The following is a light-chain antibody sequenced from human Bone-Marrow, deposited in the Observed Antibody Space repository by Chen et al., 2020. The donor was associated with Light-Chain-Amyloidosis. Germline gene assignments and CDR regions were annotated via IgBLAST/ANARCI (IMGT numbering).Light chain of an antibody. Sequence: QSALTQPPSVSESPGQSVTISCTGTSSDIGNYNRVSWYQQPPGTAPNLIIYEVTNRPSGVPHRFSGSTSGNTASLTISGLQAEDEALYYCSSYTTSSTWVFGGGTKVTVL. CDR3: SSYTTSSTWV. CDR1: SSDIGNYNR. J-gene: IGLJ3*02. V-gene: IGLV2-18*02. CDR2: EVT.